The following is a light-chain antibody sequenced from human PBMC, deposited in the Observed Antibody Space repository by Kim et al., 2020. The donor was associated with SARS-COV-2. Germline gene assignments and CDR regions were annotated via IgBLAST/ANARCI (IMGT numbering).Light chain of an antibody. CDR1: QSLSSTS. CDR2: AVS. CDR3: QQYGSSTKT. J-gene: IGKJ2*01. V-gene: IGKV3-20*01. Sequence: SPGERATLSRRASQSLSSTSLAWSQRRPAQAPTLLNYAVSSSATQIPDRFSGSGSGTDFILTNSRLEPEDFAVYYCQQYGSSTKTFGQGSKLEI.